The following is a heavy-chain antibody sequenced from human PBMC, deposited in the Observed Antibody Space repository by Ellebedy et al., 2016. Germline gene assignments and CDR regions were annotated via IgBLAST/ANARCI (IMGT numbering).Heavy chain of an antibody. CDR1: GFTFSSYA. V-gene: IGHV3-23*01. CDR3: AKDWVLTGYCSGGSCYLFDY. Sequence: GGSLRLXXAASGFTFSSYAMSWVRQAPGKGLEWVSAISGSGGSTYYADSVKGRFTISRDNSKNTLYLQVNSLRAEDTAVYYCAKDWVLTGYCSGGSCYLFDYWGQGTLVTVSS. D-gene: IGHD2-15*01. J-gene: IGHJ4*02. CDR2: ISGSGGST.